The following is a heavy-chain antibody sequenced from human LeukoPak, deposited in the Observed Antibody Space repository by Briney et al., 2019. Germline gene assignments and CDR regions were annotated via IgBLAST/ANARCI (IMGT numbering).Heavy chain of an antibody. J-gene: IGHJ3*02. CDR2: ISSDGSTT. CDR1: GFTFSSYW. D-gene: IGHD3-3*01. Sequence: GGSLRLSFEASGFTFSSYWMHWVRQVPGKGLVWVSRISSDGSTTIYADSVKGRFSISRFNARETLYLQMSSLRVEDTAVYYCARGTDDVDICGEGTLVTVSS. CDR3: ARGTDDVDI. V-gene: IGHV3-74*01.